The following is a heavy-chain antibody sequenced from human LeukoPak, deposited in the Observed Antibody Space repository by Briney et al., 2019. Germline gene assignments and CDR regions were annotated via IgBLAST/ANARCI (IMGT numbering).Heavy chain of an antibody. J-gene: IGHJ6*03. V-gene: IGHV4-34*01. Sequence: EPSETLSLTCAVYGGSFSGYYWSWIRQPPGKGLEWIGEINHSGSTNYNPSLKSRVTISVDTSKNQFSLKLSSVTAADTAVYYCARGLDIAAAGKRGYYMDVWGKGTTVTVSS. CDR3: ARGLDIAAAGKRGYYMDV. CDR1: GGSFSGYY. D-gene: IGHD6-13*01. CDR2: INHSGST.